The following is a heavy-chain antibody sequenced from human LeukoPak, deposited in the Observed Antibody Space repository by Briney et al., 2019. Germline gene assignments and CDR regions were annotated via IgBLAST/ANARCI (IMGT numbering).Heavy chain of an antibody. J-gene: IGHJ4*02. V-gene: IGHV1-2*02. Sequence: ASVKVSCESSGYTFTSYYIHWVRQAPGQGLEWMGWINPNSGATTSAQKFYDTLTMTRDTSINTAYMELRWLRSVDTAVYLCARGSGLPDSNGFHYFDYWGQGTLVTVSS. D-gene: IGHD3-22*01. CDR1: GYTFTSYY. CDR2: INPNSGAT. CDR3: ARGSGLPDSNGFHYFDY.